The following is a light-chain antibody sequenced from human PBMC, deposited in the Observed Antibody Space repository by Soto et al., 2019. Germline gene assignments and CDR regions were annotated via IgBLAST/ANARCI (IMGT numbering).Light chain of an antibody. CDR2: ENN. J-gene: IGLJ1*01. V-gene: IGLV1-51*02. Sequence: QSVLTQPPSVSAAPGQKVTISCSGSSSNIGNNYVSWYQQLPGTAPKLLIYENNKRPSGIPDRFSGSESGTSATLGITGLQTVDEADYYCGTWDSSLSAFYVFGTGTKLTVL. CDR3: GTWDSSLSAFYV. CDR1: SSNIGNNY.